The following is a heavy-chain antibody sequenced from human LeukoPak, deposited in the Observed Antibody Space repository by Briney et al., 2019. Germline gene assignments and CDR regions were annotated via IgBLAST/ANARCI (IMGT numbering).Heavy chain of an antibody. CDR3: ERSPGTMIVVYY. J-gene: IGHJ4*02. CDR2: TSFDGSDN. CDR1: GFTFSSYA. D-gene: IGHD3-22*01. V-gene: IGHV3-30*04. Sequence: GGSLRLSCAASGFTFSSYAMHWVRQAPGKGLKWVAVTSFDGSDNYYADSVKGRFTISRDNSKNTLYLQMNSLRPDDTAVYYCERSPGTMIVVYYWGQGTLVTVSS.